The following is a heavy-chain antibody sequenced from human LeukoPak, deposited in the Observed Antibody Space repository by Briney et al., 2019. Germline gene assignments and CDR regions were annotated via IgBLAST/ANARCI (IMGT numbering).Heavy chain of an antibody. Sequence: SQTLSLTCTVSGGSISSGSYYWSWIRQPAGKGLEGIGRIYTSGSTNYNPSLKSRVTISVDTSKNQFSLKLSSVTAADTAVYYCARRSLAVADDYWGQGTLVTVSS. J-gene: IGHJ4*02. CDR3: ARRSLAVADDY. CDR1: GGSISSGSYY. CDR2: IYTSGST. V-gene: IGHV4-61*02. D-gene: IGHD6-19*01.